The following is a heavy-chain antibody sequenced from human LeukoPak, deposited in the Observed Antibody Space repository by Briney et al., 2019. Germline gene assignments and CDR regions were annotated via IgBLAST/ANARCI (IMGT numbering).Heavy chain of an antibody. Sequence: SETLSLTCTASGGSISSSSYYWGWIRQPPGKGLEWIGSIYYSGSTYYNPSLKSRVTISVDTSKNQFSLKLSSVTAADTAVYYCARVGGTINFDYWGQGTLVTVSS. V-gene: IGHV4-39*07. CDR2: IYYSGST. D-gene: IGHD3-16*01. CDR1: GGSISSSSYY. J-gene: IGHJ4*02. CDR3: ARVGGTINFDY.